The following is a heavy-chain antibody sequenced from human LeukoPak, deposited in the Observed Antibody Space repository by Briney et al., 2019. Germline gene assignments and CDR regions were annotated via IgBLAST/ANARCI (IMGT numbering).Heavy chain of an antibody. V-gene: IGHV3-7*01. CDR2: IKQDGSEK. CDR1: GFTFSSRDW. J-gene: IGHJ3*02. D-gene: IGHD2-15*01. CDR3: ARVGGSLPDAFDI. Sequence: GGSLRLSCVASGFTFSSRDWMTWVRQAPGEGLEWVANIKQDGSEKNYVDSVKGRFTISRDNSKNTLYLQMGSLRAEDMAVYYCARVGGSLPDAFDIWGQGTMVPVSS.